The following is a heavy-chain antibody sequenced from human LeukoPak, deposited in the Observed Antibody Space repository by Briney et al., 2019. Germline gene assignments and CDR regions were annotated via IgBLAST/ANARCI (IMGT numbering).Heavy chain of an antibody. CDR1: GGTFSSYT. CDR3: ARDQGSSWSKRGPYFQH. V-gene: IGHV1-69*04. D-gene: IGHD6-13*01. CDR2: IIPILGIA. Sequence: SVKVSCKASGGTFSSYTISWVRQAPGQGLEWMGRIIPILGIANYAQKFQGRVTITADKSTSTAYMELSSLRSEDTAVYYCARDQGSSWSKRGPYFQHWGQGTLVTVSS. J-gene: IGHJ1*01.